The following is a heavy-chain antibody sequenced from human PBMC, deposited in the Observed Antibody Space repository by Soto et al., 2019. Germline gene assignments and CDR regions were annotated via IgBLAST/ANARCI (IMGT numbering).Heavy chain of an antibody. D-gene: IGHD6-19*01. V-gene: IGHV3-33*01. J-gene: IGHJ6*02. Sequence: PGGTLSLSCAASGFTFSSYGLPWVRQPPGTGQAWVAVIWYDGSNKYYAGSVKGRFTISRDNSKNSLYLQMNSLRAEDTAVYYCERDEYSSGWYIYYYYYGMDVWGQGTTVTVSS. CDR2: IWYDGSNK. CDR1: GFTFSSYG. CDR3: ERDEYSSGWYIYYYYYGMDV.